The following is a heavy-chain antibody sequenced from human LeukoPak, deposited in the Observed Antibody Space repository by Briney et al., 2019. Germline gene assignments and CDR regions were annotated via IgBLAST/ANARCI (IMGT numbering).Heavy chain of an antibody. CDR1: GFTFSSYG. D-gene: IGHD3-16*01. V-gene: IGHV3-30*02. J-gene: IGHJ6*03. CDR2: IRYDGSNK. CDR3: ARDPYNGDYGDFYYYYMDV. Sequence: PGGSLRLSCAASGFTFSSYGMHWVRQAPGKGLEWVAFIRYDGSNKYYAGSVKGRFTISRDLAKNSLYLQMNSLRDEDTAIYYCARDPYNGDYGDFYYYYMDVWGKGTTVTISS.